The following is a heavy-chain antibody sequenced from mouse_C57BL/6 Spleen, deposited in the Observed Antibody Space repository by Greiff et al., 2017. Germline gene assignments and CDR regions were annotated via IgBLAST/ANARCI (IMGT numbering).Heavy chain of an antibody. V-gene: IGHV2-4*01. CDR1: GFSLTSYG. D-gene: IGHD2-1*01. CDR2: IWSGGST. Sequence: VQLQQSGPGLVQPSQSLSITCTVSGFSLTSYGVHWVRQPPGKGLEWLGVIWSGGSTDYNAAFISRLSISKDNSKSQVFFKMNSLQADDTAIYYCGKSIYYGNYEGVDYWGQGTSVTVSS. CDR3: GKSIYYGNYEGVDY. J-gene: IGHJ4*01.